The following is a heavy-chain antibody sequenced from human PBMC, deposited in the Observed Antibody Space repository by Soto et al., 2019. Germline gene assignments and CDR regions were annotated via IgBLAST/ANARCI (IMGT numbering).Heavy chain of an antibody. CDR2: ISGNGGTT. V-gene: IGHV3-23*01. Sequence: EMQLLESGGGLVQPGGSLRLSCAASGFSFSNYAMSWVRQAPGKGLEWVSAISGNGGTTYYAGSVRGRFTISRDNSKNTLYLQMNSLRDDDTALYYCAKEPLAQGSGWYADYWCQGTLVTISS. CDR1: GFSFSNYA. D-gene: IGHD6-19*01. J-gene: IGHJ4*02. CDR3: AKEPLAQGSGWYADY.